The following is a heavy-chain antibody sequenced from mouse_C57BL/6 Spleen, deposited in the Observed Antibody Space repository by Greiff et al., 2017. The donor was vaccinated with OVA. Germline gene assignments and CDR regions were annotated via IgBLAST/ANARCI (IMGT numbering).Heavy chain of an antibody. Sequence: EVQLQQSGPELVKPGASVKIPCKASGYTFTDYNMDWVKQSHGKSLEWIGDINPNHGGTIYNQKFKGKATLTVDKSSSTAYMELRSLTSEDTAVYYCARTSYGSTSYYCDYWGQGTTLTVSS. V-gene: IGHV1-18*01. D-gene: IGHD1-1*01. CDR1: GYTFTDYN. CDR2: INPNHGGT. CDR3: ARTSYGSTSYYCDY. J-gene: IGHJ2*01.